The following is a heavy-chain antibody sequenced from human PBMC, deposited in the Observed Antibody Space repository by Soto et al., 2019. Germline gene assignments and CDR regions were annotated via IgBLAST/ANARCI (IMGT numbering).Heavy chain of an antibody. J-gene: IGHJ6*02. CDR2: INSGNGNT. CDR1: GYTFTSYA. Sequence: ASVKVSGKASGYTFTSYAMHWVRQAPGQRLECMGWINSGNGNTKYSQKFQGRVTITRDTSASTAYMELSSLRSEDTAVYYCASAEAAGTSNSSGWYSYYYYGMDVWGQGTTVTVSS. D-gene: IGHD6-19*01. CDR3: ASAEAAGTSNSSGWYSYYYYGMDV. V-gene: IGHV1-3*01.